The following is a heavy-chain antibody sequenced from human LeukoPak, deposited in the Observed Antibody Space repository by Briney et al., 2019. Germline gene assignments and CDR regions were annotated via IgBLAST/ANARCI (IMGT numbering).Heavy chain of an antibody. CDR1: GGSFSGYY. J-gene: IGHJ5*02. CDR3: ARVAGYCSGGSCRSRCVP. V-gene: IGHV4-34*01. D-gene: IGHD2-15*01. Sequence: LDTLSFTWAVYGGSFSGYYWSWIRQPPGKGLEWIGEINPSGSANYNPTIKSRVTISVDTSKNQFSLKLSSVSAADTAVYYCARVAGYCSGGSCRSRCVPWGQGTLVTVSS. CDR2: INPSGSA.